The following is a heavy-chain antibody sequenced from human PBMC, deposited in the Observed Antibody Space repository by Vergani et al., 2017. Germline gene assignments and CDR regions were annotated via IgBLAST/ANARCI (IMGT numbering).Heavy chain of an antibody. J-gene: IGHJ6*02. V-gene: IGHV2-5*01. CDR2: IYWNDDK. CDR3: AHRWGRWASYYDYGMDV. CDR1: GFSLSTSGVG. Sequence: QITLKESGPTLVKPTQTLTLPCTFSGFSLSTSGVGVGWIRQPPGKALEWLALIYWNDDKRYSPSLKSRITITKDTSKNQVVLTMTNMDPVDTATYYCAHRWGRWASYYDYGMDVWGQGTTVTVSS. D-gene: IGHD4-23*01.